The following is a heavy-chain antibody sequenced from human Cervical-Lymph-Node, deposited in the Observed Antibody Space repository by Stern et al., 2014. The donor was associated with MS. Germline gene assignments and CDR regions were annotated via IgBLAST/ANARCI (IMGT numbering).Heavy chain of an antibody. J-gene: IGHJ1*01. CDR2: MSGSSDTI. CDR3: ARDRLSGGWFLQH. Sequence: VQLVESGGGLGKPGGSLRLSCATSGFTFSDYYMNWIRQAPGKGLEWIAYMSGSSDTIHYIDSVKGRFNISRDNVKNTLYLQMNSLRAEDTAIYYCARDRLSGGWFLQHWGQGTLVTVSS. CDR1: GFTFSDYY. V-gene: IGHV3-11*01. D-gene: IGHD6-19*01.